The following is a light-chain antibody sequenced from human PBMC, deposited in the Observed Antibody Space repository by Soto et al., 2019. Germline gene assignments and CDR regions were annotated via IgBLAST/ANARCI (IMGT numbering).Light chain of an antibody. CDR2: GAS. V-gene: IGKV3-15*01. CDR3: QKYGEWPPSWT. CDR1: QSFSNN. Sequence: EIVMTQSPATLSVSPGERATLSCRASQSFSNNLAWFQQQPGQAPRLLFYGASTRATGIPARFSASGSGTEFTLTISSLQSEDFAVYYCQKYGEWPPSWTFGQGTKV. J-gene: IGKJ1*01.